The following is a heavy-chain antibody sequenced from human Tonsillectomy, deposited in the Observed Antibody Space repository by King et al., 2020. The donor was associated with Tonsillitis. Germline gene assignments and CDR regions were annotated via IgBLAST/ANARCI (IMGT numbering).Heavy chain of an antibody. Sequence: VQLVESGAEVKKPGESLKISCKGSGYNFANHWIAWVRQMPGKGLEWMGIIHPIDSDTRYSPSFQGQVTFSADKSISTAYLQWSSLKASDTAMYFCARHGDSSSWYLSWFDPWGQGTLVTVSS. D-gene: IGHD6-13*01. CDR3: ARHGDSSSWYLSWFDP. CDR2: IHPIDSDT. CDR1: GYNFANHW. V-gene: IGHV5-51*01. J-gene: IGHJ5*02.